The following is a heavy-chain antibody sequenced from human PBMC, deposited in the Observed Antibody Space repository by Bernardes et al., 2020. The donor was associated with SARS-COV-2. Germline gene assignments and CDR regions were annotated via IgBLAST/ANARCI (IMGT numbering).Heavy chain of an antibody. CDR3: ARIGVHLN. CDR1: GYTFTGYY. Sequence: ASVKVSCMTSGYTFTGYYIHWVRQAPGQGLEWMGWITPNSGDTNYAQKFQGRVTMTSDTSISTAYMELSSLRSGDTAVYYCARIGVHLNWGQGTLVTVSS. D-gene: IGHD3-16*01. V-gene: IGHV1-2*02. J-gene: IGHJ4*02. CDR2: ITPNSGDT.